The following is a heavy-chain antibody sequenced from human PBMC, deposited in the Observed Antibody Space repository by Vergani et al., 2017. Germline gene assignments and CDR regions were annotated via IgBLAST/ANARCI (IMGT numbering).Heavy chain of an antibody. CDR2: IIPIFGTA. Sequence: VQLVQSGAEVKKPGSSVKVSCKASGGTFSSYAISWVRQAPGQGLEWMGRIIPIFGTANYAQKFQGRVTITADESTSTAYMELSSLRSEDTAVYYCARAGDYYGSGREVYYYYYGMDVWGQGTTVTVSS. V-gene: IGHV1-69*15. D-gene: IGHD3-10*01. CDR3: ARAGDYYGSGREVYYYYYGMDV. CDR1: GGTFSSYA. J-gene: IGHJ6*02.